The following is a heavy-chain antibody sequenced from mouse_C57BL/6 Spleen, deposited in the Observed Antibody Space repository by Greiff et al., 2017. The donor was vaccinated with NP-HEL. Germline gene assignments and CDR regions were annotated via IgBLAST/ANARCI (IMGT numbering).Heavy chain of an antibody. Sequence: QVQLQQPGAELVKPGASVKMSCKASGYTFTSYWITWVKQRPGQGLEWIGDIYPGSGSTNYNEKFKSKATLTVDTSSSTAYMQLSSLTSEDSAVYYCARMITTEGYYYAMDYWGQGTSVTVSS. J-gene: IGHJ4*01. D-gene: IGHD2-4*01. V-gene: IGHV1-55*01. CDR3: ARMITTEGYYYAMDY. CDR1: GYTFTSYW. CDR2: IYPGSGST.